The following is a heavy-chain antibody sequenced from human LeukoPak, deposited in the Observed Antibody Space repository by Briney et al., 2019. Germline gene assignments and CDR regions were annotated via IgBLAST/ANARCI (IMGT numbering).Heavy chain of an antibody. J-gene: IGHJ5*02. D-gene: IGHD3-22*01. V-gene: IGHV1-46*01. CDR2: INPSGGSP. CDR1: GYTLTSYY. CDR3: ARDPLVVTDP. Sequence: GASVKVSCKAFGYTLTSYYMHWVRQAPGQGLEWMGVINPSGGSPTYAQKFQGRLIMTRDTSISTAYMELSRLRSDDTAVYYCARDPLVVTDPWGQGTLVTVSS.